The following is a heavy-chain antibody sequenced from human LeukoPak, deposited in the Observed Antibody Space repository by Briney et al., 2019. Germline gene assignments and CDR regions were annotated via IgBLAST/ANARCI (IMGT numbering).Heavy chain of an antibody. D-gene: IGHD7-27*01. CDR2: IIPIFGTA. CDR1: GGTFSIYA. Sequence: GSSVKVSCKASGGTFSIYAISWVRQAPGQGLEWMGGIIPIFGTANYAQKFQGRVTITADESTSTAYMELSSLRSEDTAVYYCARAAGDSERGGDYFDYWGQGTLVTVSS. J-gene: IGHJ4*02. CDR3: ARAAGDSERGGDYFDY. V-gene: IGHV1-69*01.